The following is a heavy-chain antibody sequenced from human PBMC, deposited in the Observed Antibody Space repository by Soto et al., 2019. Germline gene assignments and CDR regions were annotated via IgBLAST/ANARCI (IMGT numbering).Heavy chain of an antibody. CDR2: IYVDDSDT. D-gene: IGHD1-26*01. CDR1: IYNFRTYG. V-gene: IGHV5-51*01. J-gene: IGHJ4*02. Sequence: PGESQRISCKDSIYNFRTYGGAWVRQLPGKGLEWMGMIYVDDSDTRYSPSFRGQVTISADKFASSAYLQWNSLKASDTAIYYCACGTIVSLEYWGLGTLVTVSS. CDR3: ACGTIVSLEY.